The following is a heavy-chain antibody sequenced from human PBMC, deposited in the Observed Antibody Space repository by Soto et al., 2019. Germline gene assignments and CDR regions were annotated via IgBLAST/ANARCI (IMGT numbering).Heavy chain of an antibody. V-gene: IGHV1-58*01. CDR2: IVVGSGNT. CDR1: GFTFTSSA. J-gene: IGHJ6*02. CDR3: AADITMVRGVIISVHYYYGMDV. D-gene: IGHD3-10*01. Sequence: SVKVSCKASGFTFTSSAVRWVRQARGQRLEWIGWIVVGSGNTNYAQKFQERVTITRDMSTSTAYMELSSLRSEDTAVYYCAADITMVRGVIISVHYYYGMDVWGQGTTVTVSS.